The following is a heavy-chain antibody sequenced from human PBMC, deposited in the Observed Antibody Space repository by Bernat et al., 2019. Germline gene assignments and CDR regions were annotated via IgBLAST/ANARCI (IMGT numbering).Heavy chain of an antibody. CDR1: GFTFSSYA. D-gene: IGHD5-18*01. Sequence: EVQLLESGGDLVQPGGSLRLSCAASGFTFSSYAMSWVRQAPGKGLEWVSAISGSGGSTYYADSVKGRFTISRDNSKNTLYLQMNSLRAEDTAVYYCASPGYSYGYIDYYGMDVWGQGTTVTVSS. CDR3: ASPGYSYGYIDYYGMDV. J-gene: IGHJ6*02. CDR2: ISGSGGST. V-gene: IGHV3-23*01.